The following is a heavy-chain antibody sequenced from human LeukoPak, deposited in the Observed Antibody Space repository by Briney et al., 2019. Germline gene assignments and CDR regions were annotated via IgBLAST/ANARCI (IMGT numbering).Heavy chain of an antibody. CDR2: ISSSSSYI. D-gene: IGHD2-21*01. Sequence: GGSLRLSCVASGFTFSSYSMNWVRRAPGKGLEWVSSISSSSSYIYYADSVKGRFTISRDNAKNSLYLQMNSLRAEDTAVYYCATKELWQAFDIWGQGTMVTVSS. CDR3: ATKELWQAFDI. J-gene: IGHJ3*02. CDR1: GFTFSSYS. V-gene: IGHV3-21*01.